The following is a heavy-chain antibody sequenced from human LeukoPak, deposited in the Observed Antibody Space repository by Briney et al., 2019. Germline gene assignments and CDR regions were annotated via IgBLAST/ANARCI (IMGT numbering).Heavy chain of an antibody. CDR2: INHSGST. V-gene: IGHV4-34*08. D-gene: IGHD4-17*01. J-gene: IGHJ3*01. CDR3: AVDYGDYGWRH. Sequence: PGGSLRLSCAASGFTFSSYAMSWIRQPPGKGLEWIGEINHSGSTNYNPSLKSRVTISVDTSKNQFSLKLSSVTAADTAVYYCAVDYGDYGWRHWGQGTMVTVSS. CDR1: GFTFSSYA.